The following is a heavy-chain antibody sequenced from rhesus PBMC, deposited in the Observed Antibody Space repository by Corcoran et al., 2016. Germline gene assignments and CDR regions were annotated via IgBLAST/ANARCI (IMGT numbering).Heavy chain of an antibody. CDR3: ARGTAGTGGH. D-gene: IGHD1-1*01. Sequence: QVQLQQWGEGRVKPSETPSLTCAVYGASISGSYYWRWIRPPPGKGLEWIGYIYGNSASTNYNPSLKKRVTISKDTSKNQFSLKLSSVTAADTAVYYRARGTAGTGGHWGQGVLVTVSS. J-gene: IGHJ4*01. V-gene: IGHV4-73*01. CDR1: GASISGSYY. CDR2: IYGNSAST.